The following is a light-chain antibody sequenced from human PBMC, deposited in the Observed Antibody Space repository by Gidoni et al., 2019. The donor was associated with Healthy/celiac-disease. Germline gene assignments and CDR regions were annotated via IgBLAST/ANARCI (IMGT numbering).Light chain of an antibody. CDR2: LGS. Sequence: VMTQSPLSLPVTPGEPASISCRSSQSLLHSNGYNYLDWYLQKHGQSPQLLIYLGSNRASGVPDRFSGSGSGTDFTLKISRVEAEDVGVYYCMQALQSPWTFGQGTKVEIK. V-gene: IGKV2-28*01. J-gene: IGKJ1*01. CDR1: QSLLHSNGYNY. CDR3: MQALQSPWT.